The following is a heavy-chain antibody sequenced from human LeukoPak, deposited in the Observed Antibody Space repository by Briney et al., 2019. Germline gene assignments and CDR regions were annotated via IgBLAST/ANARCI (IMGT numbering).Heavy chain of an antibody. CDR2: IYYSGST. CDR1: GGSISSYY. CDR3: ARSYGDYVAEYFQH. J-gene: IGHJ1*01. D-gene: IGHD4-17*01. Sequence: SETLSLTCTVSGGSISSYYWSWIRQLPGKGLEWIGYIYYSGSTNYNPSLKSRVTISVDTSKNQFSLKLSSVTAADTAVYYCARSYGDYVAEYFQHWGQGTLVTVSS. V-gene: IGHV4-59*01.